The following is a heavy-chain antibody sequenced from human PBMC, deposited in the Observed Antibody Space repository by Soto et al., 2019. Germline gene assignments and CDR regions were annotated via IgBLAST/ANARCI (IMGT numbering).Heavy chain of an antibody. Sequence: EVQLVESGGGLVQPGGSLRLSCAASGFTVSSNYMSWVRQAPGKGLEWVSVIYSGGSTYYADSVKGRFTISRDNSKNTLYLQMNSLRAEDTAVYYCARGPSSGWYGGGWGPPLTFDYCGQGTLVTVSS. D-gene: IGHD6-19*01. V-gene: IGHV3-66*01. CDR3: ARGPSSGWYGGGWGPPLTFDY. CDR2: IYSGGST. CDR1: GFTVSSNY. J-gene: IGHJ4*02.